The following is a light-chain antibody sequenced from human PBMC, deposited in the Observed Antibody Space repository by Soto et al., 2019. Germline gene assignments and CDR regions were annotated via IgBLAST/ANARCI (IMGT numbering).Light chain of an antibody. Sequence: QSALTQPASVSGSPGQSITISCTGTSSDVGSYNLVSWYQQHPGKAPKVMIYEVTKRPSGVSNRFSGSKSGNTASLTISGLQAEDEAYYYFCSYASSSTCVFAGGTKLTVL. CDR1: SSDVGSYNL. CDR2: EVT. V-gene: IGLV2-23*02. J-gene: IGLJ3*02. CDR3: CSYASSSTCV.